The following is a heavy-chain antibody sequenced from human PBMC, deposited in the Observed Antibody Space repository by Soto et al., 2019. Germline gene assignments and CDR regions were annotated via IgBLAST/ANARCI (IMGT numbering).Heavy chain of an antibody. CDR2: ISASGRYT. Sequence: EEQLLESGGGLVQPGGSLRLSCAASGLTFSTSAMSWVRQAPGKGLEWVSLISASGRYTDYADSVKGRFTMSRDNSKSAVDLQMNSLRGDDTAVYYCAKDPPSEKLQPDFGMDVWGQGTTVTVSS. J-gene: IGHJ6*02. V-gene: IGHV3-23*01. CDR3: AKDPPSEKLQPDFGMDV. D-gene: IGHD2-15*01. CDR1: GLTFSTSA.